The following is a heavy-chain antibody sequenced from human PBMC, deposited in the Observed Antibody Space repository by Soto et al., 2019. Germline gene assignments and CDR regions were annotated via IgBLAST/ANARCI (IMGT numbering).Heavy chain of an antibody. V-gene: IGHV3-33*01. Sequence: LRLSCAASGFTFSNYGMHWVRQAPGKGLEWVAIIWHDGNNKYYADSVRGRFIISRDNSKDRLYLQMNSLRAEDTAVYYCASDLVGASDSYGLDVWGQGTPVTVSS. CDR1: GFTFSNYG. J-gene: IGHJ6*02. CDR3: ASDLVGASDSYGLDV. D-gene: IGHD1-26*01. CDR2: IWHDGNNK.